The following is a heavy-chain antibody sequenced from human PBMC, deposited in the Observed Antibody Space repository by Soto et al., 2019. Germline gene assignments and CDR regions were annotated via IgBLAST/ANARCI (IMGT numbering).Heavy chain of an antibody. D-gene: IGHD3-22*01. CDR1: GGSISSGGYS. Sequence: SETLSLTCAVSGGSISSGGYSWSWIRQPPGRGLEWIGYIYHSGSTYYNPSLKSRVTISVDRSKNQFSLKLSSVTAADTAVYYCARVANYYDSSGYIHYFDYWGQGTLVTVSS. CDR3: ARVANYYDSSGYIHYFDY. CDR2: IYHSGST. J-gene: IGHJ4*02. V-gene: IGHV4-30-2*01.